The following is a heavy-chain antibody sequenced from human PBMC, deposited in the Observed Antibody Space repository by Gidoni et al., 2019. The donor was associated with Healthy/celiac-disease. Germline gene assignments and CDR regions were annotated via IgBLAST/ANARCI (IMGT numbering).Heavy chain of an antibody. D-gene: IGHD2-2*01. CDR1: GGSISSSSYY. J-gene: IGHJ5*02. CDR2: FYYSGST. V-gene: IGHV4-39*07. Sequence: QLQLQESGPGLVKPSETLSLTCTVSGGSISSSSYYWGWIRQPPGKGLEWIGSFYYSGSTYYNPYLKSRVTISVDTSKNQFSLKLSSVTAADTAVYYCATVVVVPAAMRFDPWGQGTLVTVSS. CDR3: ATVVVVPAAMRFDP.